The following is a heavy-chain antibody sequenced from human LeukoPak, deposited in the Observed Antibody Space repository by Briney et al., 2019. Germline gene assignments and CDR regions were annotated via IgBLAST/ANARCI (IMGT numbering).Heavy chain of an antibody. J-gene: IGHJ4*02. Sequence: PGRSLRLSCAASGFTFSSYAMHWVRQAPGKGLEWVAVISYDGSNKYYADSVKGRSTISRDNSKNTLYLQMNSLRAEDTAVYYCARGSYDSSGYLFDYWGQGTLVTVSS. V-gene: IGHV3-30-3*01. CDR3: ARGSYDSSGYLFDY. CDR2: ISYDGSNK. CDR1: GFTFSSYA. D-gene: IGHD3-22*01.